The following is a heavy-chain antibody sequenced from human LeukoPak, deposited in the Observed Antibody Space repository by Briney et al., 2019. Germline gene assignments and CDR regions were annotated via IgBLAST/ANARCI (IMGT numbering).Heavy chain of an antibody. CDR2: INPNSGGT. Sequence: ASVKVSCKASGYTFTRYTMNWVRQAPGQGLEWMGWINPNSGGTNSAQKFQGRVTMTRDTSIITAYMELSRLRSDDTAVYFCARGYYDSSDYEYFQHWGQGTLVTVSS. J-gene: IGHJ1*01. CDR3: ARGYYDSSDYEYFQH. CDR1: GYTFTRYT. V-gene: IGHV1-2*02. D-gene: IGHD3-22*01.